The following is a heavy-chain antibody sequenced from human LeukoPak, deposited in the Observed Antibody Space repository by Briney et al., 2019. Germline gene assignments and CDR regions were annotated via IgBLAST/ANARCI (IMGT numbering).Heavy chain of an antibody. CDR3: TRDRGAISDFDY. V-gene: IGHV3-30*01. D-gene: IGHD2-2*02. CDR1: GFTFSSYA. Sequence: AGGSLRLSCTASGFTFSSYAMHWVRQSPGKGPEWVAVTSNHGNDGFYADSVKGRFTISRDNSKKTLYLQMDSLSPEDTAVYYFTRDRGAISDFDYWGQGTLVTVSS. CDR2: TSNHGNDG. J-gene: IGHJ4*02.